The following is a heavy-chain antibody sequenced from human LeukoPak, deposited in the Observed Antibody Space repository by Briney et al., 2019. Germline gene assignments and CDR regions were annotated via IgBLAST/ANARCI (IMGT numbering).Heavy chain of an antibody. V-gene: IGHV4-30-4*01. CDR3: ARGRYFDWPFDY. Sequence: SETLSLTCTVSGGSISSGDYYWSWIRQPPGKGLEWIGYIYYSGSTYYNPSLKSRVTISVDTSKNQFSLKLSSVTAADTAVYYCARGRYFDWPFDYWGQGTLVTVSS. J-gene: IGHJ4*02. CDR2: IYYSGST. D-gene: IGHD3-9*01. CDR1: GGSISSGDYY.